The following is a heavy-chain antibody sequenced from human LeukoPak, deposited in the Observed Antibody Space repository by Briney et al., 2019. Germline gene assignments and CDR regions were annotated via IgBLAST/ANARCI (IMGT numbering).Heavy chain of an antibody. CDR1: GGSISSSIYY. Sequence: SETLSLTCTVSGGSISSSIYYWGWIRQPPGKGLEWIGSIFYSGSTCYNSSLKSRVIISVDTSKNQLSLKPTSVTAADTAVYYCAKEVVGPWGQGTLVTVSS. D-gene: IGHD1-26*01. V-gene: IGHV4-39*07. CDR2: IFYSGST. J-gene: IGHJ5*02. CDR3: AKEVVGP.